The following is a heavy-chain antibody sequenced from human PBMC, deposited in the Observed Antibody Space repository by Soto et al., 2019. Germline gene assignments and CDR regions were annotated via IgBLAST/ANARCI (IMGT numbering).Heavy chain of an antibody. J-gene: IGHJ6*02. D-gene: IGHD2-15*01. CDR3: ARDNGGFSGYYGMDV. V-gene: IGHV3-33*01. CDR2: LWYDGSNK. Sequence: PGGSLRLSCAASGFSFSRYGMHWVRQGPGKGLEWVAVLWYDGSNKYYADSVKGRFTISRDNSKNTLYLQMNSLRAEDTAVYYCARDNGGFSGYYGMDVWGQGTTVTVSS. CDR1: GFSFSRYG.